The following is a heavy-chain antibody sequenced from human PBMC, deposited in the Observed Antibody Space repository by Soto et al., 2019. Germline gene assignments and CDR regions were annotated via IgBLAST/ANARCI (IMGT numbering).Heavy chain of an antibody. V-gene: IGHV4-59*01. CDR3: ARRYGGNFDY. CDR2: IYYSGST. Sequence: SLTLPLTCTVSGGSISRYYCSWIRQPPGKGLEWIGYIYYSGSTNYNPSLKSRVTISVDTSKNQFSLKLRSVTGADTAVYYCARRYGGNFDYWGQGTLVTVSS. CDR1: GGSISRYY. D-gene: IGHD1-26*01. J-gene: IGHJ4*02.